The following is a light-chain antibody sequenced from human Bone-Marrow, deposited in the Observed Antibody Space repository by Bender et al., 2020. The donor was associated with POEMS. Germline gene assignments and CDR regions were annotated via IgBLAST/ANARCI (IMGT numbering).Light chain of an antibody. V-gene: IGLV1-44*01. CDR1: GSNIGGYP. J-gene: IGLJ2*01. CDR2: TNN. Sequence: QSVLTQPPSVSGTPGQRVTISCSGSGSNIGGYPVNWYQQLPGTAPRLLIYTNNERPSGVPDRFSASQSGNTASLAISGLQADDEAHYYCCACVGDYVALVLGGGTKLTVL. CDR3: CACVGDYVALV.